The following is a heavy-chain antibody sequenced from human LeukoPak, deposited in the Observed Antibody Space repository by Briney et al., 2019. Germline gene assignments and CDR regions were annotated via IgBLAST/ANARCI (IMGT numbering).Heavy chain of an antibody. J-gene: IGHJ4*02. CDR1: GGTFSSYA. V-gene: IGHV1-69*05. Sequence: SVKVSCKASGGTFSSYAISWVQQAPGQGLEWMGGIIPIFGTANYAQKFQGRVTITTDESTSTAYMELSSLRSEDTAVYYCARMTTPCYRYCSGGSWDHFGDYWGQGTLVTVSS. D-gene: IGHD2-15*01. CDR3: ARMTTPCYRYCSGGSWDHFGDY. CDR2: IIPIFGTA.